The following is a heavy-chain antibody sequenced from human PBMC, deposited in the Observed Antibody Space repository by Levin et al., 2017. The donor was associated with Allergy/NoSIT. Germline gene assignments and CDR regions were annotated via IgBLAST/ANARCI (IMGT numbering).Heavy chain of an antibody. Sequence: GGSLRLSCTASGFAFGDYAMSWVRQAPGKGLEWVGFIRSKAYGGTTEYAASVKGRFTISRDDSKSIAYLQMNSLKTEDTAVYYCTRQIIAVAGSYFDYWGQGTLVTVSS. CDR2: IRSKAYGGTT. V-gene: IGHV3-49*04. J-gene: IGHJ4*02. D-gene: IGHD6-19*01. CDR1: GFAFGDYA. CDR3: TRQIIAVAGSYFDY.